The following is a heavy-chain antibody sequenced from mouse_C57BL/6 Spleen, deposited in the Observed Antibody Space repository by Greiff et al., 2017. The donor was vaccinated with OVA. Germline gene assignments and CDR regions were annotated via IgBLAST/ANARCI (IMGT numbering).Heavy chain of an antibody. J-gene: IGHJ4*01. V-gene: IGHV1-69*01. Sequence: QVQLQQPGAELVMPGASVKLSCKASGYTFTSYWMHWVKQRPGQGLEWIGEIDPSDSYTNYNQKFKGKSTLTVDKSSSTAYMQLSSLTSEDSAVYYCARSSSGYYYAMDYWGQGTSVTASS. CDR3: ARSSSGYYYAMDY. CDR2: IDPSDSYT. CDR1: GYTFTSYW. D-gene: IGHD3-2*02.